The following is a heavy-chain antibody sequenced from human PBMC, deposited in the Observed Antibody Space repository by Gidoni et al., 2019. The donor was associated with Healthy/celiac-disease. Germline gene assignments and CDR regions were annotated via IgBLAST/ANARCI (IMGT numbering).Heavy chain of an antibody. Sequence: QVQLLAPGGGLVKPGGSLRLSCAASGFTFSDYYMSWIRQAPGKGLGLVSYISSSGSTIYYADSVKGRFTISRDNAKNSLYLQMNSLRAEDTAVYYCARSPVLRFWEWSCVFDYWGQGTLVTVSS. CDR3: ARSPVLRFWEWSCVFDY. J-gene: IGHJ4*02. CDR2: ISSSGSTI. V-gene: IGHV3-11*01. D-gene: IGHD3-3*01. CDR1: GFTFSDYY.